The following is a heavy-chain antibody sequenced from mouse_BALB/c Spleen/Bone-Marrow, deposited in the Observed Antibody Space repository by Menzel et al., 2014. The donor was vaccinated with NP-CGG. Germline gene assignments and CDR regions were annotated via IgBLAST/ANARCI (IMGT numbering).Heavy chain of an antibody. J-gene: IGHJ4*01. V-gene: IGHV14-3*02. D-gene: IGHD4-1*01. Sequence: EVQLQQSGAELVKPGASVKLSCTASGFNIKDTYVHWVKQRPEQGLEWIGRIDPANGNTKYDPKFQGKATITADPSSNTAYLQLSSLTSEDTAVYYCARWEYYAMDYWGQGTSVTVSS. CDR3: ARWEYYAMDY. CDR2: IDPANGNT. CDR1: GFNIKDTY.